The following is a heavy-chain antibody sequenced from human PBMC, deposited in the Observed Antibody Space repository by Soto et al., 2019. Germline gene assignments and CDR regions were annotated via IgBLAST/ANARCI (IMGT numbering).Heavy chain of an antibody. CDR2: ILNDGSNK. CDR3: AKENFGGDCYDPVAASDI. D-gene: IGHD2-21*01. CDR1: GFIFSNYG. Sequence: QVKLVESGGGVVQPGRSLRLSCAASGFIFSNYGMHWVRQAPGKGLEWVALILNDGSNKYYAESVKGRFTISRDNSKDTLYLQMNSLRAEDTAVYYCAKENFGGDCYDPVAASDIWGQGTMVTVSS. J-gene: IGHJ3*02. V-gene: IGHV3-30*18.